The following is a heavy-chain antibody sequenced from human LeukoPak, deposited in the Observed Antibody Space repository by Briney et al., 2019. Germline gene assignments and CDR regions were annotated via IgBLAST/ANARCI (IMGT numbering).Heavy chain of an antibody. J-gene: IGHJ4*02. V-gene: IGHV4-39*01. D-gene: IGHD3-10*01. CDR2: IYYSGST. CDR1: GGSISSSSYY. Sequence: SETLSLTCTVSGGSISSSSYYWGWIRQPSGKGLEWIGTIYYSGSTYYNPSLKSRVTISVDTSKNQFSLKLSSVTAADTAVYYCARSYGSGSYYLLLEYWGQGTLVTVSS. CDR3: ARSYGSGSYYLLLEY.